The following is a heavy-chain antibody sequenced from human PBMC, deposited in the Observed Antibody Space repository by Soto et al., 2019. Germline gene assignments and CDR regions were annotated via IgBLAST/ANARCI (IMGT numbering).Heavy chain of an antibody. J-gene: IGHJ4*02. CDR3: ARGSGIVALPGELEDVKYDY. V-gene: IGHV4-34*01. Sequence: QVQLQQWGAGLVKPSETLSLSCAVYGQSFSGHSWAWIRQPPGKGLEWFGEINESGSTYYNPSLKSRVTISTDTSKNQFSLKLSLVSAADTAAYFCARGSGIVALPGELEDVKYDYWGQGTLVNVSS. D-gene: IGHD1-1*01. CDR1: GQSFSGHS. CDR2: INESGST.